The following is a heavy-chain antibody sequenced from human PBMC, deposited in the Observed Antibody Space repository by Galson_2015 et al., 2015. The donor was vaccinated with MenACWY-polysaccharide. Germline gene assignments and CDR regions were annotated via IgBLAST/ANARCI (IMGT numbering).Heavy chain of an antibody. CDR2: VPDDGSNE. V-gene: IGHV3-30*02. CDR3: ATDSSRPLVGAPVSRFEY. CDR1: GFIFSNYG. J-gene: IGHJ4*02. Sequence: SLRLSCAASGFIFSNYGMHWVRLAPGKGLEWVSFVPDDGSNEYYADSVRGRFIFSRDNSKNTVSLEMNSLRPEDTAVYYCATDSSRPLVGAPVSRFEYWGQGTLVTVSS. D-gene: IGHD1-26*01.